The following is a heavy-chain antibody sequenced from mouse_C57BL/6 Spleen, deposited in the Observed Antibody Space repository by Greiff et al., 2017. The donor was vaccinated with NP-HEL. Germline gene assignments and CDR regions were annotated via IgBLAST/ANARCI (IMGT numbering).Heavy chain of an antibody. D-gene: IGHD1-1*01. J-gene: IGHJ4*01. CDR1: GYTFTSYW. CDR3: ARSKGYYYGSSPSYYAMDY. CDR2: IYPSDSET. V-gene: IGHV1-61*01. Sequence: QVQLQQPGAELVRPGSSVKLSCKASGYTFTSYWMDWVKQRPGQGLEWIGNIYPSDSETHYNQKFKDKATLTVDKSSSTAYMQLSSLTSEDSAVYYCARSKGYYYGSSPSYYAMDYWGQGTSVTVSS.